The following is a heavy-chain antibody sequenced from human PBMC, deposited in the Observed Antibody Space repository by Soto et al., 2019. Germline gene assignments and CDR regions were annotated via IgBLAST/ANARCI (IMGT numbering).Heavy chain of an antibody. V-gene: IGHV1-18*01. J-gene: IGHJ4*02. D-gene: IGHD6-19*01. CDR2: ISAYNGNT. CDR3: ARDSSGWYVGYFDY. Sequence: VASVKVSCKASGYSFTGYGISWVRQAPGQGLEWMGWISAYNGNTNYAQKLQGRVTMTTDTSTSTAFMELRSLRSDDTAVYYCARDSSGWYVGYFDYWGRGTLVTVSS. CDR1: GYSFTGYG.